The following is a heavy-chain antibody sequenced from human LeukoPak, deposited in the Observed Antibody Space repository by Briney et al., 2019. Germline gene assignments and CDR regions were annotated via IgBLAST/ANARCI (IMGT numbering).Heavy chain of an antibody. Sequence: GGSLRLSCAASGFTFSDYYMDWVRQAPGKGREGVVRTRSKARSYTTEYAASVKGRFTISRDDSKSSVYLQMDSLKTEDTAVYYCARGPLMTTVVSDPGPFDYWGQGTLVTVSS. J-gene: IGHJ4*02. CDR1: GFTFSDYY. V-gene: IGHV3-72*01. D-gene: IGHD4-23*01. CDR2: TRSKARSYTT. CDR3: ARGPLMTTVVSDPGPFDY.